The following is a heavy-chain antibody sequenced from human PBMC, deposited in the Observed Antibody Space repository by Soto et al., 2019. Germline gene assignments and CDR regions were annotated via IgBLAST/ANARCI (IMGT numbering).Heavy chain of an antibody. J-gene: IGHJ6*02. V-gene: IGHV1-69*13. Sequence: SVKVSCKASGGTFSSYAISWVRQAPGQGLEWMGGIIPIFGTANYAQKFQGRVTITADESTSTAYMELSSLRSEDTAVYYCARGKCTNGVCYSAWYYYYGMDVWGQGTTVTVSS. CDR3: ARGKCTNGVCYSAWYYYYGMDV. CDR1: GGTFSSYA. D-gene: IGHD2-8*01. CDR2: IIPIFGTA.